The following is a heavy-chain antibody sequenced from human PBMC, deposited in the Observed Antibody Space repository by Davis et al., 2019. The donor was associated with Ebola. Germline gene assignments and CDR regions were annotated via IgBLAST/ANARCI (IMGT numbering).Heavy chain of an antibody. V-gene: IGHV3-30*04. Sequence: GGSLRLSCAVSGFSFTNYAMHWVRQAPGQGLDWVALISYDGSNKYYADSVKGRFTISRDISKNTLYLQMNRLRTEDTAMYYCARDLVGSTSGGYWGQGTLVTVSS. D-gene: IGHD1-26*01. CDR3: ARDLVGSTSGGY. CDR2: ISYDGSNK. J-gene: IGHJ4*02. CDR1: GFSFTNYA.